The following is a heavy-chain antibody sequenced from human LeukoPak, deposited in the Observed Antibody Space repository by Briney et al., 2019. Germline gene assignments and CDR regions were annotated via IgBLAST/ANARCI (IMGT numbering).Heavy chain of an antibody. CDR3: AKAIHSSSSGVVDY. V-gene: IGHV3-30*02. D-gene: IGHD6-6*01. Sequence: GGSLRLSCAASGFIFSNYAMHWVRQAPGKGLEWVTFIRYDGSNKYYAESVKGRFTISRDNSKNTLYLQMNSLRAEDTAVYYCAKAIHSSSSGVVDYWGLGTLVTVSS. CDR2: IRYDGSNK. CDR1: GFIFSNYA. J-gene: IGHJ4*02.